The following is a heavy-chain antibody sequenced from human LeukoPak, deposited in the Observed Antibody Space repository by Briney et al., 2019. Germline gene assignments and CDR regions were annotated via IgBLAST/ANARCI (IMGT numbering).Heavy chain of an antibody. D-gene: IGHD3-9*01. CDR2: INHSGST. V-gene: IGHV4-34*01. J-gene: IGHJ3*02. Sequence: SETLSLTCAVYGGSFSGCYWSWIRQPPGKGLEWIGEINHSGSTNYNPSLKSRVTISVDTSKNQFSLKLSSVTAADTAVYYCATVSVLRYFDWLGYAFDIWGQGTMVTVSS. CDR3: ATVSVLRYFDWLGYAFDI. CDR1: GGSFSGCY.